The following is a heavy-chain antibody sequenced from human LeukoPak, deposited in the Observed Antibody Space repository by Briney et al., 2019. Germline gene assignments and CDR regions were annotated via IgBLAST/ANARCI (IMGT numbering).Heavy chain of an antibody. D-gene: IGHD6-6*01. CDR1: GFTFSSYG. V-gene: IGHV3-48*01. CDR2: ISSSSNSI. Sequence: PGGSLRLSCTASGFTFSSYGIDWVRQAPGKGLEWVSYISSSSNSIHYADSVKGRFTISRDNAKNSLYLQMNSLRAEDTAVYYCARGGAARPDIWGQGTMVTVSS. J-gene: IGHJ3*02. CDR3: ARGGAARPDI.